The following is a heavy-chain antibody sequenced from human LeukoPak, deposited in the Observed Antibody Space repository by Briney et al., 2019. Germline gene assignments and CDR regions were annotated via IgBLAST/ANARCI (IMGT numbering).Heavy chain of an antibody. D-gene: IGHD6-13*01. V-gene: IGHV3-66*01. CDR2: IYSGGST. CDR1: GFTVSSNY. J-gene: IGHJ4*02. CDR3: ARDSRGSSWFFDY. Sequence: QPGGSLRLSCAASGFTVSSNYMSWVRQAPGKGLEWVSVIYSGGSTYYADSVKGRFTISRDNGKNSLYLQMNSLRVEDTAVYYCARDSRGSSWFFDYWGQGALVTVSS.